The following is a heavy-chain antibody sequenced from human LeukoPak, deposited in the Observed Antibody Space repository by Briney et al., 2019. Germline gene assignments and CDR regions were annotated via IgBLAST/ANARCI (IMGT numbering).Heavy chain of an antibody. CDR3: ARPQGYSGSRFDY. V-gene: IGHV3-30-3*01. CDR2: ISYDGSNK. J-gene: IGHJ4*02. CDR1: EFTFSSYA. D-gene: IGHD1-26*01. Sequence: GGSLRLSCAASEFTFSSYAMSWVRQAPGKGLEWVAVISYDGSNKYYADSVKGRFTISRDNSKNTLYLQMNSLRAEDTAVYYCARPQGYSGSRFDYWGQGTLVTVSS.